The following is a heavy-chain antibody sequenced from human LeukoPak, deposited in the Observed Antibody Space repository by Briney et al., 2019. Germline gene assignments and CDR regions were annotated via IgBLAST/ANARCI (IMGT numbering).Heavy chain of an antibody. V-gene: IGHV3-48*03. CDR3: AGGVVDTAMGTNYYYYYGMYG. Sequence: VGSLSLSCAASGFTFSSYEMNGVRQAPGKGLEWVSYISSIGSTIYYADSVKGRFTISRDNAKNTLYLQINSLRAEDSAAYYCAGGVVDTAMGTNYYYYYGMYGWGKRTTVTVAS. J-gene: IGHJ6*04. CDR2: ISSIGSTI. D-gene: IGHD5-18*01. CDR1: GFTFSSYE.